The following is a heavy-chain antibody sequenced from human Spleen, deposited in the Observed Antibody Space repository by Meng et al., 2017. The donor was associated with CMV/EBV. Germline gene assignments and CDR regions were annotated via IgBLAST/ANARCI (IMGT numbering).Heavy chain of an antibody. J-gene: IGHJ6*02. CDR2: ISYDESDK. CDR1: GFTFNNYT. V-gene: IGHV3-30*04. CDR3: GRDMDV. Sequence: GGSLRLSCAASGFTFNNYTLHWVRQAPGKGLEWVAVISYDESDKYYADSVKGRFTISRDNSRNTLYLQMNSLRAEDTAVYYCGRDMDVWGQGTTVTVSS.